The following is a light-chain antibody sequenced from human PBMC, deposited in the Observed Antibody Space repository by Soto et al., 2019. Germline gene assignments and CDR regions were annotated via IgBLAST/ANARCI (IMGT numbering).Light chain of an antibody. J-gene: IGLJ2*01. V-gene: IGLV2-14*01. CDR1: SSDVGGYNY. Sequence: QSALTQPASVSGSPGQSITISCTGTSSDVGGYNYVSWYQQHPGKAPKLMIYEVSNRPSGVSNRFSDSKSGNTASLTISGLQAEDEADYYCSSYTRSSTLVVFGGGTKVTVL. CDR2: EVS. CDR3: SSYTRSSTLVV.